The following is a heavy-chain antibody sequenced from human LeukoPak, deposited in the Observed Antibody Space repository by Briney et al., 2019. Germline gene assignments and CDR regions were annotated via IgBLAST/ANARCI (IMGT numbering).Heavy chain of an antibody. V-gene: IGHV3-49*03. CDR2: IRSKIYAGAI. CDR1: GFTFGDYA. CDR3: ARDQLGGDPGNYYYYYMDV. J-gene: IGHJ6*03. Sequence: GGSLRLSCATSGFTFGDYAMSWFRQAPGKGLEWVCFIRSKIYAGAIEYAASVKGRFTISRDDSKSIAYLQMNSLRTEDTGLYYCARDQLGGDPGNYYYYYMDVWGKGTTVTVPS. D-gene: IGHD4-17*01.